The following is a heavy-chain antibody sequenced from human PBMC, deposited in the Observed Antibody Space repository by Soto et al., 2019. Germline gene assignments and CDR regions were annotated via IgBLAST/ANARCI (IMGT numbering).Heavy chain of an antibody. D-gene: IGHD2-15*01. CDR3: XXGRDGYNDX. CDR2: IIPIFGTA. V-gene: IGHV1-69*13. CDR1: GGTFSSYA. J-gene: IGHJ4*02. Sequence: ASVKVSCKASGGTFSSYAISWLRQAPGQGLEWMGGIIPIFGTANYAXKFQGRVTITADESTSTAYMELSSLRSEDTAVYYCXXGRDGYNDXWGQGTLVTVSS.